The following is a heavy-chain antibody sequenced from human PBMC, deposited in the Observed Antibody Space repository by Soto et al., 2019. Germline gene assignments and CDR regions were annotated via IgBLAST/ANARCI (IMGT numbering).Heavy chain of an antibody. J-gene: IGHJ6*02. D-gene: IGHD6-13*01. CDR2: ISAYNGNT. CDR1: GYTFTSYG. Sequence: GASVKVSCKASGYTFTSYGISWVRQAPGQGLEWMGWISAYNGNTNYAQKLQGRVTMTTDTSTSTAYMELRSLRSDDTAVYYCAREGVQQLVGDTDYYYYGMDVWGQGTTVTVS. V-gene: IGHV1-18*04. CDR3: AREGVQQLVGDTDYYYYGMDV.